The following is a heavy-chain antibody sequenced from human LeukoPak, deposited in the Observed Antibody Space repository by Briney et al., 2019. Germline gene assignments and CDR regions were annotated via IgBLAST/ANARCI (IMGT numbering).Heavy chain of an antibody. J-gene: IGHJ5*02. CDR3: ARVRFGIAAAGSGENWFDP. CDR1: GYTFTSYY. CDR2: INPSGGST. V-gene: IGHV1-46*01. D-gene: IGHD6-13*01. Sequence: ASVKVSCKASGYTFTSYYMHWVRQAPGQGLEWMGIINPSGGSTSYAQKFQGRVTMTRDMSTSTVYMELSSLRSEDTAVYYCARVRFGIAAAGSGENWFDPWGQGTLVTVSS.